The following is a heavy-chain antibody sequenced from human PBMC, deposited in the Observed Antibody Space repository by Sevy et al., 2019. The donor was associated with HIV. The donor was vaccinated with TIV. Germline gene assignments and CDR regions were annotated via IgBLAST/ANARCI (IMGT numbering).Heavy chain of an antibody. CDR1: GFTFSNYW. CDR3: AREQITVSKPDYFDS. J-gene: IGHJ4*02. D-gene: IGHD1-20*01. CDR2: INQDGSEK. V-gene: IGHV3-7*01. Sequence: GGSLRLSCAASGFTFSNYWMSWVRQAPGKGLECVSNINQDGSEKYYLDSVKGRLIVSRDDAKNSLYLQMNSLRAEDSAVYYCAREQITVSKPDYFDSWGQGTLVTVSS.